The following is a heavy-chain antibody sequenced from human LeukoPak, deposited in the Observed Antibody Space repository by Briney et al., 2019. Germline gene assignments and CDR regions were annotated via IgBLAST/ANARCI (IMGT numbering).Heavy chain of an antibody. V-gene: IGHV4-34*01. D-gene: IGHD3-22*01. J-gene: IGHJ6*03. CDR2: INHSGST. CDR3: ARGLWDSSGYYYGYYYYMDV. Sequence: PSETLSLTCAVYGGSFSGYYWSWIRQPPGKGLEWIGEINHSGSTNYNPSLKSRVTISVDTSKNQFSLKLSSVTAADTAVYYCARGLWDSSGYYYGYYYYMDVWGKGTTVTVSS. CDR1: GGSFSGYY.